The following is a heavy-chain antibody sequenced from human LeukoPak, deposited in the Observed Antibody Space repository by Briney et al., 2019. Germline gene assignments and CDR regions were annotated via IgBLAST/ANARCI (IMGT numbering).Heavy chain of an antibody. CDR2: IYTSGTP. J-gene: IGHJ5*02. CDR1: GGSISSHY. Sequence: SETLSLTCTVSGGSISSHYWSWIRQPAGKGLELIGRIYTSGTPNYNRSLKSRVTMSVDTSKNQFSLKLSSVTAADTAVYYCARAPTGTGGWNWFDPWGQGTLVTVSS. D-gene: IGHD1-1*01. CDR3: ARAPTGTGGWNWFDP. V-gene: IGHV4-4*07.